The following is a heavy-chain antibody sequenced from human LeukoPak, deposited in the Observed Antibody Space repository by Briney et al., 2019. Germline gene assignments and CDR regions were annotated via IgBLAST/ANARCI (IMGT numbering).Heavy chain of an antibody. CDR2: IYTSGRT. J-gene: IGHJ4*02. CDR3: ARILRYSPDY. D-gene: IGHD3-9*01. CDR1: GGSISSSY. V-gene: IGHV4-4*07. Sequence: PSETLSLTCTVSGGSISSSYWSWIRQPAGKGLEWIGRIYTSGRTNNNPSLKSRVTMSVDTSKNQLSLKLSSVTAADTAVYYCARILRYSPDYWGQGTLVTVSS.